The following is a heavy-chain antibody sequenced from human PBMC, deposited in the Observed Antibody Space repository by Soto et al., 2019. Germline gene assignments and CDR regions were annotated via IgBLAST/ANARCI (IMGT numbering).Heavy chain of an antibody. J-gene: IGHJ4*02. CDR3: ANAAGYSGYERGYFDY. CDR1: GFTFSSYA. D-gene: IGHD5-12*01. V-gene: IGHV3-23*01. CDR2: ISGSGGST. Sequence: VQLLESGGGLVQPGGSLRLSCAASGFTFSSYAMSWVRQAPGKGLEWVSAISGSGGSTYYADSVKGRYTISSDNSKNTRYLQMNSLRAEDRAVYYCANAAGYSGYERGYFDYWGQGTLVTVSS.